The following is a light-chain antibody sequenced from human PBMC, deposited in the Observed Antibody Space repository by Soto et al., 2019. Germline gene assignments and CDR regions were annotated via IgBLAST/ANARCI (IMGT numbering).Light chain of an antibody. V-gene: IGLV2-14*01. CDR2: EVT. J-gene: IGLJ1*01. Sequence: QCSLAKPAYMSGSPGQSITISCTGTSNDIGGYDSVSWYQQSPGKVPRLIIYEVTHRPSGISNRFSGSKSGNTASLTISGLQAEDEAVYYCSSYASSGGYNYVYATGTKVNVL. CDR1: SNDIGGYDS. CDR3: SSYASSGGYNYV.